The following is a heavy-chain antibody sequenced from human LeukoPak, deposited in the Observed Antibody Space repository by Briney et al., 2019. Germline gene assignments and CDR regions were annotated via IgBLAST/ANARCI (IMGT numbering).Heavy chain of an antibody. J-gene: IGHJ5*02. CDR2: IYPGDSDT. CDR1: GYSFTNYW. Sequence: GESLKISCKGSGYSFTNYWIGWVRPMPGKGLEWMGIIYPGDSDTRYSPSFQGQVTISADKSISTAYLQWSSLKASDTAMYYCARLPYCGGDCYPNWFDPWGQGTLVTVSS. V-gene: IGHV5-51*01. D-gene: IGHD2-21*02. CDR3: ARLPYCGGDCYPNWFDP.